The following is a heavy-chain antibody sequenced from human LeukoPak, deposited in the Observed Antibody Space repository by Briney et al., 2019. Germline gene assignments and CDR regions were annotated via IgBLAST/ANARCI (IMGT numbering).Heavy chain of an antibody. D-gene: IGHD6-13*01. Sequence: GESLKISCQGSGYSFITYWIGWVRQMPGKGLEWMGIIYPSDSDTRYSPSFQGQVTISADKSISTAYLQWSSLKASDTAMYYCARRERYSSSWYFDCWGQGTLVTVSS. CDR3: ARRERYSSSWYFDC. V-gene: IGHV5-51*01. CDR1: GYSFITYW. J-gene: IGHJ4*02. CDR2: IYPSDSDT.